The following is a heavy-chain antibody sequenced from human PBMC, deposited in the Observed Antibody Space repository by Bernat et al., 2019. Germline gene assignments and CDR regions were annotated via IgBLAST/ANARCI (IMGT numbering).Heavy chain of an antibody. CDR3: ARDHCSSTSCHNFDY. CDR2: IYYSGST. CDR1: GGSISSGGYY. V-gene: IGHV4-31*03. J-gene: IGHJ4*02. D-gene: IGHD2-2*01. Sequence: QVQLQESGPGLVKPSQTLSLTCTVSGGSISSGGYYWSWIRQHPGKGLEWLGYIYYSGSTYYNPSLKSRVTISVDTSKNQFSLKLSSVTAADTAVYYCARDHCSSTSCHNFDYWGQGTLVTVSS.